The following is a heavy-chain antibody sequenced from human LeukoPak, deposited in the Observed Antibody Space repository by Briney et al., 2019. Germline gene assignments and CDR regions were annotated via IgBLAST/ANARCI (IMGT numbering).Heavy chain of an antibody. V-gene: IGHV3-7*03. CDR1: GFTFSSHW. CDR3: ARVEKDDILTGYLDY. Sequence: PGGSLRLSCAASGFTFSSHWMSWVRQAPGKGLEWVANIKQDGSEKYYVDSVKGRFTISRDKAKNSLYLQMNSLRAEDTAVYYCARVEKDDILTGYLDYWGQGTLVTVSS. CDR2: IKQDGSEK. D-gene: IGHD3-9*01. J-gene: IGHJ4*02.